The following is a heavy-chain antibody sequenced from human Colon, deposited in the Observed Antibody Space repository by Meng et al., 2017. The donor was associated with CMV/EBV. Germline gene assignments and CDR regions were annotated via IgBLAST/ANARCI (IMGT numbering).Heavy chain of an antibody. Sequence: GSLRLSCSVYNGSFSGYYWNWIRQFPGKGLEWIGEINHSGSTNYNPSLQSRVTISLDKSKPQFSLRLSSVTAADTAVYYCARDTLRFLEYQFHYYGMDVWGLGTTVTVSS. CDR2: INHSGST. CDR1: NGSFSGYY. V-gene: IGHV4-34*01. J-gene: IGHJ6*02. CDR3: ARDTLRFLEYQFHYYGMDV. D-gene: IGHD3-3*01.